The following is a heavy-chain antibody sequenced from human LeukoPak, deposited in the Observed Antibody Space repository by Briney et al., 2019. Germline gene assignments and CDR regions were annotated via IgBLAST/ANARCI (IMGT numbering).Heavy chain of an antibody. D-gene: IGHD5-12*01. V-gene: IGHV4-4*07. CDR3: ARDTTLGGYVTDAFDI. CDR1: GDSISSYY. CDR2: FYSSGST. Sequence: PSETLSLTCTVSGDSISSYYWTWIRQPAGKGLELIGRFYSSGSTNYNPSLKSRVTMSVDTSKSQFSLKLSSVTAADTGVYYCARDTTLGGYVTDAFDIWGQGTLVTVSS. J-gene: IGHJ3*02.